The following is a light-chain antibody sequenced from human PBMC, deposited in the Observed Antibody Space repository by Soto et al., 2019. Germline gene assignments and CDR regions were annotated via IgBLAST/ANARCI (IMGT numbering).Light chain of an antibody. CDR1: QGISTY. Sequence: MLTHSPATFSCAGVGSATLSCTASQGISTYIAWYQQKPGHPPRLLMFDASRRATGIPPRFSGGGFGTQFTLTINNIEPDDFAVYYCKQRGETFGPGTRLEIK. CDR3: KQRGET. CDR2: DAS. V-gene: IGKV3-11*01. J-gene: IGKJ5*01.